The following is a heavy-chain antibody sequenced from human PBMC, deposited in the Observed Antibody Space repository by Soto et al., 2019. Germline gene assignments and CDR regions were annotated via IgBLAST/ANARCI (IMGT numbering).Heavy chain of an antibody. CDR3: SHGYYQYFES. V-gene: IGHV3-15*07. CDR1: GVTLSNVW. J-gene: IGHJ4*02. D-gene: IGHD5-18*01. CDR2: IKSKTDGGTV. Sequence: GSLRLSCAVSGVTLSNVWMNWVRQAPGKGPEWVGRIKSKTDGGTVEYAAPVKDGFTISRDDSENTLYLQMNSLKTEDTAVYYCSHGYYQYFESWGQGTLVTVSS.